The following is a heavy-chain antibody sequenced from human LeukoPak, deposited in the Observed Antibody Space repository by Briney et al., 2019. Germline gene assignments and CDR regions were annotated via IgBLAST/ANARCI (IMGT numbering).Heavy chain of an antibody. D-gene: IGHD2-2*01. CDR1: GFTFSSYS. V-gene: IGHV3-48*01. CDR3: ARDIVVVPAAKVKFLNCYGMDV. J-gene: IGHJ6*02. Sequence: PGGSLRLSCAASGFTFSSYSMNWVRQAPGKGLEWVSYISSSSSTIYYADSVKGRFTISRDNAKNSLYLQMNSLRAEDTAVYYCARDIVVVPAAKVKFLNCYGMDVWGQGTTVTVSS. CDR2: ISSSSSTI.